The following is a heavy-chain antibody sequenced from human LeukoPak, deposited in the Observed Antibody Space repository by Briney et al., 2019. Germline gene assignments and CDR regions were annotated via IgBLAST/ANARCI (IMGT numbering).Heavy chain of an antibody. CDR3: AKTTRASIRSAFDI. J-gene: IGHJ3*02. V-gene: IGHV4-39*01. D-gene: IGHD1-7*01. CDR2: TSHSGST. Sequence: SETLSLTCTVSGGSITTSRYYWRWVRQPPGKGLEWIGCTSHSGSTFYSPSLRSRVSISVDTSNSQFSLKLSSRTATDTAVYYCAKTTRASIRSAFDIWGQGTLVTVSS. CDR1: GGSITTSRYY.